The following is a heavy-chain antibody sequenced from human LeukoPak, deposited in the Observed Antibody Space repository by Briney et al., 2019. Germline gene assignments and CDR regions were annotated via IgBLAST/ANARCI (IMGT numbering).Heavy chain of an antibody. CDR2: ITGSGGST. CDR1: GFTFSNYG. CDR3: AKDEYDRAASDY. Sequence: GGSLRLSCAASGFTFSNYGLSWVRQAPGKGLAWVSGITGSGGSTYYADSVKGRFTISRDNSKNTLYLQMNSLRAEDTAVYYCAKDEYDRAASDYWGQGTLVTVSS. V-gene: IGHV3-23*01. J-gene: IGHJ4*02. D-gene: IGHD3-3*01.